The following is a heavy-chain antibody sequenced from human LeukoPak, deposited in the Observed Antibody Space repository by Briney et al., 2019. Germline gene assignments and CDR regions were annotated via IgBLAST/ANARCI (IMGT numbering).Heavy chain of an antibody. J-gene: IGHJ4*02. CDR3: ARIQYSGYDSDY. CDR1: GYTFTNYG. V-gene: IGHV1-18*01. Sequence: ASVKVSCKASGYTFTNYGISWVRQAPGQGLEWMGWISAYNGNTNYAQKLQGRVTMTTDTSTSTAYMELRSLRSDDTAVYYCARIQYSGYDSDYWGQGTLVTVSS. D-gene: IGHD5-12*01. CDR2: ISAYNGNT.